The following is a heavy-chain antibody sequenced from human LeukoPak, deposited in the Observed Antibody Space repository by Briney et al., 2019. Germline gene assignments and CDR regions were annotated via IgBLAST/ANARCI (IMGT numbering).Heavy chain of an antibody. D-gene: IGHD5-12*01. J-gene: IGHJ4*02. Sequence: GGSLRLSCAASGFTFSSYSMNWVSQAPGKGREWVSSISSSSSYIYYASSLNGRFTISRYNAKNSLYLQMNSLRAEDTAVYYCARDVAMGHWGQGTLVTVSS. CDR3: ARDVAMGH. CDR1: GFTFSSYS. CDR2: ISSSSSYI. V-gene: IGHV3-21*01.